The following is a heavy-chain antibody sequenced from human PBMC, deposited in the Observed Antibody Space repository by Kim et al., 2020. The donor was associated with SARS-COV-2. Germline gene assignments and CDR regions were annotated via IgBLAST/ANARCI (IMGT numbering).Heavy chain of an antibody. Sequence: SETLSLTCTVSGGSISSSSYYWGWIRQPPGKGLEWIGSIYYSGSTYYNPSLKSRVTISVDTSKNQFSLKLSSVTAADTAVYYCARLVVPAAMGGYYYGMDVWGQGTTVTVSS. D-gene: IGHD2-2*01. J-gene: IGHJ6*02. CDR2: IYYSGST. CDR3: ARLVVPAAMGGYYYGMDV. CDR1: GGSISSSSYY. V-gene: IGHV4-39*07.